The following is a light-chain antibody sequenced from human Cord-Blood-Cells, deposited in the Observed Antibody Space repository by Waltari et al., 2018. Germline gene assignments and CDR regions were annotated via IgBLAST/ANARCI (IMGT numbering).Light chain of an antibody. J-gene: IGKJ2*01. V-gene: IGKV3-20*01. CDR3: QQYGSSPYT. CDR1: QIVSSSY. CDR2: GAS. Sequence: ELVLTQSPATLSLSPGERATLPCRASQIVSSSYLAWYQQKPGQAPRLLIYGASSRATGIPDRFSGSGSGTDFTLTISRLEPEDFAVYYCQQYGSSPYTFGQGTKLEIK.